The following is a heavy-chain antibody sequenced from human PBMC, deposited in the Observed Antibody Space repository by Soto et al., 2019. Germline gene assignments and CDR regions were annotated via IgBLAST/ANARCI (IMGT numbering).Heavy chain of an antibody. CDR2: IGESGTPT. CDR3: ARYIPGVRYYGMDV. V-gene: IGHV3-23*01. D-gene: IGHD2-2*01. CDR1: GFTFSSYA. Sequence: GGSLRLSCTASGFTFSSYAMKWVRQAPGKGLEWVSLIGESGTPTYYADSVKGRFTISRDNSGNTLFLEMYSLRAEDTAVYYCARYIPGVRYYGMDVWGQGTTVTVSS. J-gene: IGHJ6*02.